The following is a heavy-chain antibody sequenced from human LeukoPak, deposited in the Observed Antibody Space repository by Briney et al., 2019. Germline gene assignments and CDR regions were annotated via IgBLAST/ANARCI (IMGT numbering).Heavy chain of an antibody. V-gene: IGHV1-18*01. CDR3: ARDVPGSIGTTARFDP. D-gene: IGHD1-1*01. J-gene: IGHJ5*02. CDR2: ISGYNDNT. Sequence: ASVKVSCKSSGYISSSYGISWIRQAPGQGLEWMGWISGYNDNTNYAQIFQGRVTMTTDTSTSTAYMGLRSLRSDDTAVYYCARDVPGSIGTTARFDPWGQGTLVTVSS. CDR1: GYISSSYG.